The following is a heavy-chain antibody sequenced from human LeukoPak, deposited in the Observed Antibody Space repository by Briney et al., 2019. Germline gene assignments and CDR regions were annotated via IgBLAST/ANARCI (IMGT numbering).Heavy chain of an antibody. J-gene: IGHJ5*02. CDR1: GGSISSYY. D-gene: IGHD1-26*01. CDR3: ARALGATTIDWFDP. CDR2: IYYSGST. V-gene: IGHV4-59*01. Sequence: PETLSLTCTVSGGSISSYYWSWIRQPPGKGLEWIGYIYYSGSTNYNPSLKSRVTISVDTSKNQFSLKLSSVTAADTAVYYCARALGATTIDWFDPWGQGTLVTVSS.